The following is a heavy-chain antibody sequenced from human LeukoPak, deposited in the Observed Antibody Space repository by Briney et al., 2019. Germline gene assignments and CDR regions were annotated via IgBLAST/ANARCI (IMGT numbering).Heavy chain of an antibody. J-gene: IGHJ4*02. Sequence: SETLSLTCTVSGGSISSGGYYWSWIRQHPGKGLEWIGYIYYSGSTYYNPSLKSRVTISVDRSKNQFSLKLSSVTAADTAVYYCARGVVVTANFDYWGQGTLVTVSS. CDR3: ARGVVVTANFDY. D-gene: IGHD2-21*02. V-gene: IGHV4-31*03. CDR1: GGSISSGGYY. CDR2: IYYSGST.